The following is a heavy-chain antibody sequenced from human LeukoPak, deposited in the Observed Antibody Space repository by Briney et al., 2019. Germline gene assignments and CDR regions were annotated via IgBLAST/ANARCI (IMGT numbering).Heavy chain of an antibody. J-gene: IGHJ5*02. CDR2: ILGSGSGS. V-gene: IGHV3-23*01. D-gene: IGHD4/OR15-4a*01. CDR3: GKGRGTANLDWIDP. Sequence: PGGSLRLSCAASGFTFSDYAMTWVRQAPGRGLEWISSILGSGSGSFYAASVRGRFAVSRDNSKNMMYLHMNTLTAEDTAIYYCGKGRGTANLDWIDPWGQGTLVTVSS. CDR1: GFTFSDYA.